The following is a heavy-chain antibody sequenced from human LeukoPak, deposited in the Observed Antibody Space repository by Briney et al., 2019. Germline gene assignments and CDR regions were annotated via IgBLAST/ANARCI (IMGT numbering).Heavy chain of an antibody. Sequence: ASVKVSCKASGYTFTGYYMHWVRQATGQGLEWMGWMNPNSGNTGYAQKFQGRVTITRNTSISTAYMELSSLRSEDTAVYYCARGFVGSSPDLDYWGQGTLVTVSS. V-gene: IGHV1-8*03. CDR2: MNPNSGNT. D-gene: IGHD6-6*01. CDR1: GYTFTGYY. J-gene: IGHJ4*02. CDR3: ARGFVGSSPDLDY.